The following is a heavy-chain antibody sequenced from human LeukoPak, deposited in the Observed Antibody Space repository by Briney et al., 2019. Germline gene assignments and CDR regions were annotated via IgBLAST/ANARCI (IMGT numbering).Heavy chain of an antibody. V-gene: IGHV4-4*07. J-gene: IGHJ4*02. Sequence: SETLSLTCAVCGGSFSGYYWSWLRQPAGKGLEWIGRIYTSGSTNYNPSIKSRVTMSVDTSKNQFSLKLSSVTAADTAVYYCARVERNYDILTGYYYYFDYWGQGTLVTVSS. CDR2: IYTSGST. D-gene: IGHD3-9*01. CDR3: ARVERNYDILTGYYYYFDY. CDR1: GGSFSGYY.